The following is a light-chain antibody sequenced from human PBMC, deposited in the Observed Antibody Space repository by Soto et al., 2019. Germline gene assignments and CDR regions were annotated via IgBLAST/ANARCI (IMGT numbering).Light chain of an antibody. CDR1: SSDVGGYNY. CDR2: EVS. CDR3: TSYSSSTTLVV. J-gene: IGLJ2*01. Sequence: QSVLTQPASVSGSPGQSITISCIGTSSDVGGYNYVSWYQQHPGKAPKVMIYEVSNRPSGVSNRFSGSKSGNTASLTISGLQAEDEADYYCTSYSSSTTLVVFGGGTKLTVL. V-gene: IGLV2-14*01.